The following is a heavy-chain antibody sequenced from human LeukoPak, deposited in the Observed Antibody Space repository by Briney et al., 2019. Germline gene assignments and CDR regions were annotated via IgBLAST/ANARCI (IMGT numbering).Heavy chain of an antibody. D-gene: IGHD5-24*01. J-gene: IGHJ4*02. CDR3: AKEGRSLQTY. CDR1: GFMFSSNW. V-gene: IGHV3-7*03. CDR2: IKEDGTET. Sequence: GGSLRLPCAASGFMFSSNWMSWVRLAPGKGLEWVANIKEDGTETYYVDSVKGRFTISRDNAKNSLYLQMNSLRVEDTAVYYCAKEGRSLQTYWGQGTLVTVSS.